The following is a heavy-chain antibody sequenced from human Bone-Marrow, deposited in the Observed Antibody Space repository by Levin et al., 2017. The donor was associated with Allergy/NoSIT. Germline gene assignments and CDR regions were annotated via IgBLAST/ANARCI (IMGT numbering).Heavy chain of an antibody. CDR1: GFTFSIYA. Sequence: PGGSLRLSCAASGFTFSIYAMHWVRQAPGKGLEYVSAINTNGGSTYYADSVKGRFTISRDNSKNTLYLQMGSLKTEDMAVYYCARGYSSSWYPRDGLDVWGQGTTVTVSS. J-gene: IGHJ6*02. CDR2: INTNGGST. V-gene: IGHV3-64*02. D-gene: IGHD6-13*01. CDR3: ARGYSSSWYPRDGLDV.